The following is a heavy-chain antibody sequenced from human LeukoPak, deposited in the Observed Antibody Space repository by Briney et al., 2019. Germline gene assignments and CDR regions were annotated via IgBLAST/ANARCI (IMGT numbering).Heavy chain of an antibody. Sequence: ASVKVSCKASGGTFSSYAISWVRQAPGQGLEWMGWISAYNGNTNYAQKLQGRVTMTTDTSTSTAYMELRSLRSDDTAVYYCARVSVGATSGFDPWGQGTLVTVSS. CDR2: ISAYNGNT. D-gene: IGHD1-26*01. CDR1: GGTFSSYA. J-gene: IGHJ5*02. CDR3: ARVSVGATSGFDP. V-gene: IGHV1-18*01.